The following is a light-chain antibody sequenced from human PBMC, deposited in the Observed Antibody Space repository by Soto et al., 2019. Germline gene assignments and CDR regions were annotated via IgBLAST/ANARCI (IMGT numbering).Light chain of an antibody. J-gene: IGKJ1*01. CDR2: KAS. V-gene: IGKV1-5*03. CDR1: QTISSW. Sequence: DIQMTQSPSTLSGSVGDRVTITCRASQTISSWLAWYQQKPGKAPKLLIYKASTLKSGVPSRFSGSGSGTESTLTISSLQPDDFATYYCQHYNSYSEACGQGTKGDIK. CDR3: QHYNSYSEA.